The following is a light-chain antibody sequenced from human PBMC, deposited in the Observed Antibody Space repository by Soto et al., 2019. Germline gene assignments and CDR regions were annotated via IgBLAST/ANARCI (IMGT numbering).Light chain of an antibody. CDR1: QDISNS. Sequence: DIQMTQSPSSLSASVGDTVTITCRASQDISNSLAWLQQKPGKAPKSLISAVSNLQSGVPSRFSGSGSGTHFALTISCLQTEDLATYYCQQYKVSPRSFGGGTEVEI. V-gene: IGKV1-16*01. CDR2: AVS. CDR3: QQYKVSPRS. J-gene: IGKJ4*01.